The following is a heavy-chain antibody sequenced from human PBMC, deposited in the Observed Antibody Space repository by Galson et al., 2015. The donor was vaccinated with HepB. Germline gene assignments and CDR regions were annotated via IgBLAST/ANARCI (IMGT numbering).Heavy chain of an antibody. Sequence: SLRLSCAASGFTFSSYAMHWVRQAPGKGLEWVAVISYDGSNKYYADSVKGRFTISRDNSKNTLYLQMNSLRAEDTAVYYCARDRGSGYSSGWNDLVDWGQGTLVTVSS. V-gene: IGHV3-30-3*01. J-gene: IGHJ4*02. CDR2: ISYDGSNK. D-gene: IGHD6-19*01. CDR3: ARDRGSGYSSGWNDLVD. CDR1: GFTFSSYA.